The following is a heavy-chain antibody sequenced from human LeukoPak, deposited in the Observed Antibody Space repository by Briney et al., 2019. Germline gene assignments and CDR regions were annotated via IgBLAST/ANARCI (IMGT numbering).Heavy chain of an antibody. CDR2: INPNSGGT. J-gene: IGHJ3*02. Sequence: ASAKVSCKASGYTFTGYYTHWVRQAPGQGLEWMGWINPNSGGTNYAQKFQGRVTMTRDTSISTAYMELSRLRSDDTAVYYCAKYCSSTSCPLGAFDIWGQGTMVTVSS. D-gene: IGHD2-2*01. V-gene: IGHV1-2*02. CDR1: GYTFTGYY. CDR3: AKYCSSTSCPLGAFDI.